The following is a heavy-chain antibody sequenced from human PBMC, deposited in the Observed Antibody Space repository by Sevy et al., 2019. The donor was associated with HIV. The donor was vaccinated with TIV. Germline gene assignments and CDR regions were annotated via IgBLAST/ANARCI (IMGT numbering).Heavy chain of an antibody. CDR1: GYTFTGYY. CDR3: AREAITGTYYTYYYYDMEV. Sequence: ASVKVSCKASGYTFTGYYMHWVRQAPGQGLEWMGRINPNSGGTNYAQKFQGRVTMTRDTSISTAYMELSRLRSDDTAVYYCAREAITGTYYTYYYYDMEVWGQGTTVTVSS. D-gene: IGHD1-20*01. V-gene: IGHV1-2*06. CDR2: INPNSGGT. J-gene: IGHJ6*02.